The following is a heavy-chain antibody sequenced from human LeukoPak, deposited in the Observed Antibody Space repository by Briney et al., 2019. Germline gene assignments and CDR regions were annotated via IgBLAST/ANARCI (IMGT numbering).Heavy chain of an antibody. D-gene: IGHD2-15*01. CDR3: ASDRAYSQFDY. V-gene: IGHV3-7*01. CDR1: GFTFSTYW. J-gene: IGHJ4*02. Sequence: GGPLRLSCAASGFTFSTYWMGWVRQAPGKGLEWVASIKEDGSDTNYVGSVRGRFTVSRDNTKNSLYLQMNSLRADDTAVYYCASDRAYSQFDYWGQGTLVTVSS. CDR2: IKEDGSDT.